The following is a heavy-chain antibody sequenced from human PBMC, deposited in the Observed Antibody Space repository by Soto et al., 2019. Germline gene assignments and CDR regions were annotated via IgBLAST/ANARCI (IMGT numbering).Heavy chain of an antibody. D-gene: IGHD1-26*01. CDR2: IIPIFGTA. J-gene: IGHJ3*02. CDR1: GGTFSSYA. V-gene: IGHV1-69*13. CDR3: ARIRLPIVAATTGYDAFDI. Sequence: SVKVSCKASGGTFSSYAISWVRQAPGQGLEWMGGIIPIFGTANYAQKFQGRVTITADESTSTAYMELSSLRSEDTAVYYCARIRLPIVAATTGYDAFDIWGQGTMVTVS.